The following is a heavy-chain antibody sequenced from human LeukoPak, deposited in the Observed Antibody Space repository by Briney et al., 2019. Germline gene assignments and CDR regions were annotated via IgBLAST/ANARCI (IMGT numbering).Heavy chain of an antibody. D-gene: IGHD3-3*01. J-gene: IGHJ4*02. CDR3: ASSLLGVSP. Sequence: GGSLRLSCAVSGFTFRNYWMYWVRQAPGEALVWVSRISGDGSTTTYADTVKGRFTFSRDNAKNTLYLQMNSLRADDTAVYYCASSLLGVSPWGQGTLVTVSS. CDR1: GFTFRNYW. V-gene: IGHV3-74*01. CDR2: ISGDGSTT.